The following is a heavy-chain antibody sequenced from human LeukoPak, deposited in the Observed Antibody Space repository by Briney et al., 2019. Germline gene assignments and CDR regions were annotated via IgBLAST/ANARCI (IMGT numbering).Heavy chain of an antibody. Sequence: SSETLSLTCAVYGGSFSGYYWSWIRQPPGKGLGWIGEINHSGSTNYNPSLKSRVTISVDTSKNQFSLKLSSVTAADTAVYYCVGGYSRSDAFDIWGQGTMVTVSS. D-gene: IGHD3-10*01. CDR2: INHSGST. J-gene: IGHJ3*02. CDR3: VGGYSRSDAFDI. CDR1: GGSFSGYY. V-gene: IGHV4-34*01.